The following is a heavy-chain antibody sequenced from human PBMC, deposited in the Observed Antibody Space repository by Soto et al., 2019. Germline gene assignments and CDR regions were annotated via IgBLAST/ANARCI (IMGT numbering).Heavy chain of an antibody. Sequence: QITLKESGPPLVKPTQTLTLTCTFSGFSLSTSGVGVGWIRQPPGKALEWLALIYWDDDKRYSPSLRSRLTITKDTSKNQVVLTVTNMDPVDTATYYCAHLTTSSVGDYWGQGTLVTVSS. V-gene: IGHV2-5*02. D-gene: IGHD4-17*01. J-gene: IGHJ4*02. CDR2: IYWDDDK. CDR1: GFSLSTSGVG. CDR3: AHLTTSSVGDY.